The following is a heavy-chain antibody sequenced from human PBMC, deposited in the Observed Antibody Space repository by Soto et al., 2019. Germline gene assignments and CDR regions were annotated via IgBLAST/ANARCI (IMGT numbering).Heavy chain of an antibody. J-gene: IGHJ4*02. CDR3: AEGFALNY. Sequence: SQTLSLTCVISGDSVSRNNAAWNWIRQSPSRGLEWLGRTYYRSEWHDDYAESVKSRIIIKPDTSKNQSSLQLNSVTPEDTAVYYCAEGFALNYWGPGTLVTVSS. CDR2: TYYRSEWHD. V-gene: IGHV6-1*01. CDR1: GDSVSRNNAA.